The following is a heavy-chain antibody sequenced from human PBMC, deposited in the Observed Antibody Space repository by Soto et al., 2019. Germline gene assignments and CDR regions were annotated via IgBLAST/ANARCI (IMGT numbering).Heavy chain of an antibody. V-gene: IGHV3-33*01. J-gene: IGHJ4*02. CDR1: GFTFSSYG. CDR2: IWYDGSNK. D-gene: IGHD5-12*01. CDR3: ARAELLATIGYYFDY. Sequence: QVQLVESGGGVVQPGRSLRLSCAASGFTFSSYGMHWVRQAAGKGLEWVAVIWYDGSNKYYADSVKGRFTISRDNSKNTLYLQMNSLRAEDTAVYYCARAELLATIGYYFDYWGQGTLVTVSS.